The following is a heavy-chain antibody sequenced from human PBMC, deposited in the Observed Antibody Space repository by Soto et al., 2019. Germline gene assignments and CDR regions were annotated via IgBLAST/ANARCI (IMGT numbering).Heavy chain of an antibody. D-gene: IGHD6-19*01. CDR1: GYTFTGYY. Sequence: ASVKVSCKASGYTFTGYYMHWVRQAPGQGLEWMGWINPNSGGTNYAQKFQGRVTMTRDTSISTAYMELSRLRSDDTAMYYCARDRQWLVLGFLDYWGQGTLVTVSS. V-gene: IGHV1-2*02. CDR2: INPNSGGT. CDR3: ARDRQWLVLGFLDY. J-gene: IGHJ4*02.